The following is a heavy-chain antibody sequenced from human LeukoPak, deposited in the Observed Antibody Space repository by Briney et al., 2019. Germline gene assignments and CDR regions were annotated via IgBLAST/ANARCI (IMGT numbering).Heavy chain of an antibody. CDR1: GYSISSGYY. J-gene: IGHJ3*02. CDR2: IYHSGST. CDR3: AAVLGLDAFDI. D-gene: IGHD2-8*02. V-gene: IGHV4-38-2*02. Sequence: PSETLSLTCTVSGYSISSGYYWGWIRQPPGKGLEWIGSIYHSGSTYYNPSLKSRVTISVDTSKNQFSLKLSSVTAADTAVYYCAAVLGLDAFDIWGQGTMVTVSS.